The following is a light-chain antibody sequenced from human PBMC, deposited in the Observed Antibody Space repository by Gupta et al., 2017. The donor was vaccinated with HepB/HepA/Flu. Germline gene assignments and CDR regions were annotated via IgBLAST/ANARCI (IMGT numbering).Light chain of an antibody. J-gene: IGLJ2*01. CDR3: AAWDDSLSGVV. CDR2: SNN. CDR1: SSNIGENT. Sequence: QSVLTQPPSVSATPGQRVTLSCSGSSSNIGENTVNWYQQLPGTAPKVLIYSNNQRSSGVPDRFSGSKSGTSASLAISGLQSDDEADYYCAAWDDSLSGVVFGGGTKLTVL. V-gene: IGLV1-44*01.